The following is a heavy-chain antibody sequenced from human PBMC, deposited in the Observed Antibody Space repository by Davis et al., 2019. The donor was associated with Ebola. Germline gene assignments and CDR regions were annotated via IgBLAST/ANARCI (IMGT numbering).Heavy chain of an antibody. Sequence: ASVKVSCKASGYLFTSYGISWVRQAPGQGLEWMGWISAYNGNTNYARKVQGRVTMTTDTSTNTAYMELRSLRSDDTAVYYCASNVGLTVADLSDYWGQGTLVTVSS. CDR2: ISAYNGNT. V-gene: IGHV1-18*04. J-gene: IGHJ4*02. CDR1: GYLFTSYG. CDR3: ASNVGLTVADLSDY. D-gene: IGHD6-19*01.